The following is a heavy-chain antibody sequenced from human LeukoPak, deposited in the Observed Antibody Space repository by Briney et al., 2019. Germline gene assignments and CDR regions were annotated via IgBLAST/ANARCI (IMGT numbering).Heavy chain of an antibody. Sequence: ASVKVSCKASGYTFTGYYMHWVRQAPGQGLEWMGWINPNSGGTNYAQKFQGRVTMTRDTSISTAYMELSRLRSDDTAVYYCARTPDYDFWSGGLDYWGQGTLVTVSS. V-gene: IGHV1-2*02. CDR1: GYTFTGYY. D-gene: IGHD3-3*01. CDR2: INPNSGGT. J-gene: IGHJ4*02. CDR3: ARTPDYDFWSGGLDY.